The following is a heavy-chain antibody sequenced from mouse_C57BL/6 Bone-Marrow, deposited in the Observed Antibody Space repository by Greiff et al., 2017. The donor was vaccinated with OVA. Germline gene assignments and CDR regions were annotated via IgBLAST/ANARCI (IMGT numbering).Heavy chain of an antibody. Sequence: EVQLQHSVAELVRPGASVKLSCTASGFNFKNYYMHWVKQRPEQGLEWIGRIDPANGNTKYAPKFQGKATITADTTSNTTYLQLSSLTSEDTAIYYCAGAAPLAMDYWGQGTTVTVSS. V-gene: IGHV14-3*01. J-gene: IGHJ4*01. CDR2: IDPANGNT. CDR1: GFNFKNYY. CDR3: AGAAPLAMDY.